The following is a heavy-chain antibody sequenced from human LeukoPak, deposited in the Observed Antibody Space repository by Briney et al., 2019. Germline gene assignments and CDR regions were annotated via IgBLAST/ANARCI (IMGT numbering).Heavy chain of an antibody. CDR3: ARRYYELTYYYYGMDV. CDR2: INHSGST. D-gene: IGHD3-22*01. V-gene: IGHV4-34*01. CDR1: GGSFSGYY. J-gene: IGHJ6*04. Sequence: SETLSLTCAVYGGSFSGYYWSWIRQPPGKGLEWIGEINHSGSTNYNPSLKSRVTISVDTSKNQFSLKLSSVTAADTAVYYCARRYYELTYYYYGMDVWGKGTTVTVSS.